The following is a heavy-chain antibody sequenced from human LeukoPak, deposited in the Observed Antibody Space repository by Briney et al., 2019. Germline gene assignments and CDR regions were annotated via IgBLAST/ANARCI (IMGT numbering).Heavy chain of an antibody. V-gene: IGHV1-8*01. J-gene: IGHJ5*02. CDR2: MNPNSGNT. CDR1: GYTFTSYD. CDR3: ARGPTRGRRGNWFDP. Sequence: GASVKVSCKASGYTFTSYDINWARQATGQGLEWMGWMNPNSGNTGYAQKFQGRVTMTRNTSISTAYMELSTLRSEDTAVYYCARGPTRGRRGNWFDPWGQGTLVTVSS. D-gene: IGHD3-16*01.